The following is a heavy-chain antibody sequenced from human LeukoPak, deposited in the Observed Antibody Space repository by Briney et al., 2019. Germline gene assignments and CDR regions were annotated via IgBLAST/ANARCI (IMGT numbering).Heavy chain of an antibody. V-gene: IGHV4-59*01. J-gene: IGHJ4*02. CDR1: GGSISGYS. Sequence: PSETLSLTCAVSGGSISGYSWSWFRQPPGKGLEWIGFINYSGNTNYKSSLKSRVTISVDTSKNQFSLKLSSVTAADTAVYFCARARIVGPIDYWGQGTLVTVSS. CDR2: INYSGNT. CDR3: ARARIVGPIDY. D-gene: IGHD1-26*01.